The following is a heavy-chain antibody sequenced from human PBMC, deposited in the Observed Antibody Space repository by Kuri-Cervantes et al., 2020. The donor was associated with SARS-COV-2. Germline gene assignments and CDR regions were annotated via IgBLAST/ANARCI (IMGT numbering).Heavy chain of an antibody. CDR1: GFIFSDYY. CDR3: ARTFLGKWFAP. J-gene: IGHJ5*02. D-gene: IGHD7-27*01. V-gene: IGHV3-11*04. Sequence: GESLKISCTTSGFIFSDYYMTWIRQAPGKGLEWVSNIGPSGTTKYYADSVKGRFTISRDNAKNSLYLQMSSLRAEDTAVYYCARTFLGKWFAPWGQGTLVTVSS. CDR2: IGPSGTTK.